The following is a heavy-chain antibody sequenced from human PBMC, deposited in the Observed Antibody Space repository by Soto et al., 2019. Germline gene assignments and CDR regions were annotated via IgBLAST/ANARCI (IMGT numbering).Heavy chain of an antibody. CDR2: IKQDGSEK. V-gene: IGHV3-7*01. Sequence: GGSLRLSCAASGFTFSSYWMSWVRQAPGKGLEWVANIKQDGSEKYYVDSMKGRFTISRDNAKNSLYLQMNSLRAEDTAVYYCARESGYDWGYYYYYYMDVWGKGTTVTVSS. CDR3: ARESGYDWGYYYYYYMDV. J-gene: IGHJ6*03. CDR1: GFTFSSYW. D-gene: IGHD5-12*01.